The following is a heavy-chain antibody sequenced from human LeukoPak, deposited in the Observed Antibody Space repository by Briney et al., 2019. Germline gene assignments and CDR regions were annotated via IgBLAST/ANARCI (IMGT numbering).Heavy chain of an antibody. CDR3: ASRSYYGSGTDYDVSYYYYYMDV. Sequence: SVKVSCNASGGTFSSYAISWVRHAPGRGLEWMGGIIPIFGTANYAQKFQGRVTITTDESTSTAYMELSSLRSEDTTVCYCASRSYYGSGTDYDVSYYYYYMDVWGKGTTVTVSS. CDR2: IIPIFGTA. V-gene: IGHV1-69*05. CDR1: GGTFSSYA. D-gene: IGHD3-10*01. J-gene: IGHJ6*03.